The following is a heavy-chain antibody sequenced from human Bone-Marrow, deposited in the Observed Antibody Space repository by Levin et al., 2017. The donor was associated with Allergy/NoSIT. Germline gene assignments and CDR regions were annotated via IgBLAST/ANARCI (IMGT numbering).Heavy chain of an antibody. D-gene: IGHD3-9*01. V-gene: IGHV4-59*13. J-gene: IGHJ6*03. CDR2: IYHTGST. CDR1: GGPLTTYY. Sequence: PSETLSLTCSVSGGPLTTYYWSWIRHPPGKGLEWIGYIYHTGSTRYNSSLKSRVTISIDTSKSHFALHLTPVTASDTVVYYCARLHPGPNFDWTTLGDSSYYMDVWGKGTTVTVSS. CDR3: ARLHPGPNFDWTTLGDSSYYMDV.